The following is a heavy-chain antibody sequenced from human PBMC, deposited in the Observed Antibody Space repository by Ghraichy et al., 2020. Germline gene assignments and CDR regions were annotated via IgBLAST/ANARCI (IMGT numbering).Heavy chain of an antibody. V-gene: IGHV3-23*01. CDR3: AKKFGYFYDTSSYFDY. CDR2: ISGGGYST. D-gene: IGHD3-22*01. J-gene: IGHJ4*02. CDR1: GFTFSSYG. Sequence: LSLTCAASGFTFSSYGMSWVRQAPGKGLEWVSSISGGGYSTYYEDSVKGRFTISRDNSKNTLYLQLNSLRAEDTAVYYCAKKFGYFYDTSSYFDYWGQGTLVTVSS.